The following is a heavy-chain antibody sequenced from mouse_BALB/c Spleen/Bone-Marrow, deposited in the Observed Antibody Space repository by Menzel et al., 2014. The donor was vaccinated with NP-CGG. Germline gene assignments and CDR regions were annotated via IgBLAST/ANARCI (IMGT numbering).Heavy chain of an antibody. V-gene: IGHV1-14*01. J-gene: IGHJ4*01. CDR2: INPYNDGT. D-gene: IGHD2-1*01. CDR1: GYTFTSYV. CDR3: ARPGGNYVLYAMDY. Sequence: VQLKESGPEPVKPGASVKMSCKASGYTFTSYVMHWVKQKPGQGLEWIGYINPYNDGTKYNEKFKGKATLTSDKSSSTAYMEPSSLTSEDSAVYYCARPGGNYVLYAMDYWGQGTSVTVSS.